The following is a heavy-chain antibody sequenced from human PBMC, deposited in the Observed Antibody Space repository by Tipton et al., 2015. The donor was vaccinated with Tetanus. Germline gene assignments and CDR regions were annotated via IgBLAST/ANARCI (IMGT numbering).Heavy chain of an antibody. D-gene: IGHD6-6*01. CDR3: ARDQARGARGWNYFDS. Sequence: GLVKPSETLSLACDVSGDSLRLYYWAWIRQPPGKGLDWMGEVDDSGRTDYAPSLRSRLTISVDTSQNQFSLRLNSVTAADTAVYYCARDQARGARGWNYFDSWGQGTLVTVSS. J-gene: IGHJ4*02. CDR1: GDSLRLYY. V-gene: IGHV4-34*09. CDR2: VDDSGRT.